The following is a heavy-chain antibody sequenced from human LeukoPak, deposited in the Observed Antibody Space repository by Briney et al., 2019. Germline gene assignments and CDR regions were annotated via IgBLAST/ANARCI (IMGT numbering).Heavy chain of an antibody. CDR2: IYYSGST. CDR1: GFTFSNAW. CDR3: ARLTVDYDFWSGYFDY. Sequence: GSLRLSCAASGFTFSNAWMSWVRQAPGKGLEWIGNIYYSGSTYFNPSLKSRVTISVDTSKNQFSLKLSSVTAADTAVYYCARLTVDYDFWSGYFDYWGQGTLVTVSS. J-gene: IGHJ4*02. D-gene: IGHD3-3*01. V-gene: IGHV4-4*02.